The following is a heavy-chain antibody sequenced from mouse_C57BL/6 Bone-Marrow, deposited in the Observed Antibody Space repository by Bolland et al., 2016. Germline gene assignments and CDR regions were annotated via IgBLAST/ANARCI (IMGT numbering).Heavy chain of an antibody. CDR3: ARPDYGSTNYYAMDY. CDR2: SSTI. D-gene: IGHD1-1*01. Sequence: SSTIYYADTVKGRFTISRDNAKNTLFLQMTSLRSEDTAMYYCARPDYGSTNYYAMDYWGQGTS. V-gene: IGHV5-17*01. J-gene: IGHJ4*01.